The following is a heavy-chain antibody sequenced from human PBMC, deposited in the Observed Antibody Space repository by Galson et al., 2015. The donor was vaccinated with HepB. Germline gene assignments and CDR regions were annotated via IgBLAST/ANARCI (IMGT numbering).Heavy chain of an antibody. CDR3: ARAVLFGANY. J-gene: IGHJ4*02. V-gene: IGHV3-7*03. CDR1: ELVFGDYW. Sequence: SLRLSCADSELVFGDYWMSWVRQAPGKGLEWVACINQDGSEKNYVDSVKGRFTISRDNAKNSLFLQMNTLRAEDTAVYYCARAVLFGANYWGQGTLVTVSS. CDR2: INQDGSEK. D-gene: IGHD3-10*01.